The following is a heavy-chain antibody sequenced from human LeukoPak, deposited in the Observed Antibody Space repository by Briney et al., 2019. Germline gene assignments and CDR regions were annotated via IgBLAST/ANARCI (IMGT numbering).Heavy chain of an antibody. Sequence: GGSLRLSCEGSAFIFSGHWMNWVRQTPGKGLEWVASIKEDGSERQYVDSVKGRFSISRDNTKGSLFLQLNSLRAEDTAVYYCARIRLTDGFIHFDYWGQGTLVTVSS. V-gene: IGHV3-7*03. CDR3: ARIRLTDGFIHFDY. J-gene: IGHJ4*02. D-gene: IGHD2-21*01. CDR1: AFIFSGHW. CDR2: IKEDGSER.